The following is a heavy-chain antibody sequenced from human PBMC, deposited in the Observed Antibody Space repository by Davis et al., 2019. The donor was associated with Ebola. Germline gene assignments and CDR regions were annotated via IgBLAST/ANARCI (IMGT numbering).Heavy chain of an antibody. CDR2: IYPGDSDT. J-gene: IGHJ4*02. CDR1: GYSFSNYW. Sequence: GESLKISCEGSGYSFSNYWIGWVRQMPGKGLEWMGMIYPGDSDTKYSPSFQGQVTMSADKSITTEYLQWSSLKASDTAMYYCARLRVGQQLVLTQYYFDYWGQGTLVTVSS. D-gene: IGHD6-13*01. V-gene: IGHV5-51*01. CDR3: ARLRVGQQLVLTQYYFDY.